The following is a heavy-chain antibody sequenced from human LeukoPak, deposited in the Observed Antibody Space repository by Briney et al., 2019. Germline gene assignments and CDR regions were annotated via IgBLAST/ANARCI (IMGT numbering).Heavy chain of an antibody. CDR2: IYYSGST. J-gene: IGHJ5*02. D-gene: IGHD2-21*02. Sequence: SETLSLTCTVSGGSISSYYWSWIRQPPGKGLEWIGYIYYSGSTNYNPSLKSRVTISVDTSKNQFSLKLSSVTAADTAVYYCVTSKQGYCGGDCYSIGGFDPWGQGTLVTVSS. V-gene: IGHV4-59*01. CDR3: VTSKQGYCGGDCYSIGGFDP. CDR1: GGSISSYY.